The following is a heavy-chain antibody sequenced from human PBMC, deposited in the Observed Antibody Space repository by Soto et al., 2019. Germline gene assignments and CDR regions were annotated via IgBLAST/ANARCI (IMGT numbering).Heavy chain of an antibody. V-gene: IGHV3-66*01. CDR1: GFTVSSNY. CDR3: AREFRVLVVPAGGD. D-gene: IGHD2-2*01. Sequence: EVQLVESGGGLVQPGGSLRLSCAASGFTVSSNYMSWVRQAPGKGLEWVSLIYSGGSTSYADSVKGRFTISRDNSKNTLYLQMNSLRVEDTAVYYCAREFRVLVVPAGGDWGQGTLVTVSS. J-gene: IGHJ1*01. CDR2: IYSGGST.